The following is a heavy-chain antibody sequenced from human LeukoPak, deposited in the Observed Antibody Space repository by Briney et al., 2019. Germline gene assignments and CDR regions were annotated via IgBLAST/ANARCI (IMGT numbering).Heavy chain of an antibody. D-gene: IGHD2-2*02. CDR2: IYYSGST. CDR3: ARLNPGGGYCSSTSCYSWFDP. J-gene: IGHJ5*02. CDR1: GGSISSYY. V-gene: IGHV4-59*06. Sequence: SETLSLTCTVSGGSISSYYWSWIRQPPGKGLEWIGYIYYSGSTYYNPSLKSRVTISVDTSKNQFSLKLSSVTAADTAVYYCARLNPGGGYCSSTSCYSWFDPWGQGTLVTVSS.